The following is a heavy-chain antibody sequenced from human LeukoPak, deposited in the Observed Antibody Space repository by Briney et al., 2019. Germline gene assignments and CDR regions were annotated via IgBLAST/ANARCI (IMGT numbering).Heavy chain of an antibody. CDR2: INHSGST. V-gene: IGHV4-34*01. J-gene: IGHJ6*03. Sequence: SETLSLTCAVYGGSFRGYYWSWIRQPPRKGLEWIGEINHSGSTNYNPSLKSRVTISVDTSKNQFSLKLSSVTAADTAVYYCARAPQYDYVWGSYRSKRQGYYYYYYMDVWGKGTTVTVSS. D-gene: IGHD3-16*02. CDR3: ARAPQYDYVWGSYRSKRQGYYYYYYMDV. CDR1: GGSFRGYY.